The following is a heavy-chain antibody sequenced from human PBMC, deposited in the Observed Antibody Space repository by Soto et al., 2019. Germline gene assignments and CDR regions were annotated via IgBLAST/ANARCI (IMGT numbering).Heavy chain of an antibody. CDR3: ASSLFLRTGTTTFDY. V-gene: IGHV4-34*01. J-gene: IGHJ4*02. D-gene: IGHD1-7*01. CDR2: INHSGST. CDR1: GGSFSGYY. Sequence: PSETLSLTCAVYGGSFSGYYWSWIRQPPGKGLEWIGEINHSGSTNYNPSLKSRVTISVDTSKNQFSLKLSSVTAADTAVYYCASSLFLRTGTTTFDYWGQGTRVTVSS.